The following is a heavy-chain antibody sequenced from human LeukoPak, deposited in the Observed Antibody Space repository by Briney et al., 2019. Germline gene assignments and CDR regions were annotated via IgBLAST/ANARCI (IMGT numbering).Heavy chain of an antibody. CDR1: GFTFSGSV. Sequence: GGPLKLSCAASGFTFSGSVMHWVRQAAGKGLEWVGRIRSKRNSYATEYSASVKGRFTISRDDSKNTVYLHMDSLKTEDTALYYCSRLEDSSPIEVALDIWGQGTVVTVSS. D-gene: IGHD6-13*01. J-gene: IGHJ3*02. CDR2: IRSKRNSYAT. V-gene: IGHV3-73*01. CDR3: SRLEDSSPIEVALDI.